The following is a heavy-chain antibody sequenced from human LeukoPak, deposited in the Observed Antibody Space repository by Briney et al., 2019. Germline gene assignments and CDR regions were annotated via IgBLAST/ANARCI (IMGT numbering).Heavy chain of an antibody. J-gene: IGHJ4*02. D-gene: IGHD3-3*01. CDR3: ARDNDFWSGYPDY. V-gene: IGHV3-21*01. CDR1: GFTFSSYS. CDR2: ISSSSSYI. Sequence: PGGSLRLSCAASGFTFSSYSMSWVRQAPGKGLEWVSSISSSSSYIYYADSVKGRFTISRDNAKNSLYLQMNSLRAEDTAVYYCARDNDFWSGYPDYWGQGTLVTVSS.